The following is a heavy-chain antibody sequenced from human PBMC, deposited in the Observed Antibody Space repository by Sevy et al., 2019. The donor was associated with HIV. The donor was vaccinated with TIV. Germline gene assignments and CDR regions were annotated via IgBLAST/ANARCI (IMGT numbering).Heavy chain of an antibody. D-gene: IGHD6-13*01. CDR2: ISSSTI. Sequence: GGSLRLSCAASGFTFSSYSINWVRQAPGKGLEWVSYISSSTIYYADSVKGRFTISRDNAKNSLYLQMNSLGAEDTAVYYCARLSGYSSSWSYFDYWGQGTLVTVSS. CDR3: ARLSGYSSSWSYFDY. V-gene: IGHV3-48*01. CDR1: GFTFSSYS. J-gene: IGHJ4*02.